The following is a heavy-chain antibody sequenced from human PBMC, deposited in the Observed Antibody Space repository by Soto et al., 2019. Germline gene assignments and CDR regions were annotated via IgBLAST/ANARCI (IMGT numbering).Heavy chain of an antibody. V-gene: IGHV4-30-4*01. Sequence: QVQLQESGPGLVKPSQTLSLTCTVSGGSISSGDYYWSWIHQPPGKGLEWIGYIYYSGSTYYNPSLKSRVTISVDTSKNQFSLKLSSVTAADTAVYYCARTPPYNNYYGSGSYDYWGQGTLVTVSS. CDR3: ARTPPYNNYYGSGSYDY. CDR1: GGSISSGDYY. CDR2: IYYSGST. J-gene: IGHJ4*02. D-gene: IGHD3-10*01.